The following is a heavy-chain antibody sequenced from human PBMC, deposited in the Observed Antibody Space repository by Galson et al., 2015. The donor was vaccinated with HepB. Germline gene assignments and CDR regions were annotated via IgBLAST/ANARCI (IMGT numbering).Heavy chain of an antibody. Sequence: SVKVSCKASGGTFSSYAISWVRQAPGQGLEWMGGIIPIFGTANYAQKFQGRVTITADESTSTAYMELSSLRSEDTAVYYCAREAYREGAFDIWGQGTMVTVSS. CDR2: IIPIFGTA. J-gene: IGHJ3*02. CDR1: GGTFSSYA. CDR3: AREAYREGAFDI. V-gene: IGHV1-69*13. D-gene: IGHD5-24*01.